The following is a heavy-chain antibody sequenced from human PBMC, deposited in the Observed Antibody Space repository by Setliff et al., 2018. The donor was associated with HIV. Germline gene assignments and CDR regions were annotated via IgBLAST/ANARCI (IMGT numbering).Heavy chain of an antibody. V-gene: IGHV4-39*01. J-gene: IGHJ4*02. Sequence: LSLTCSVSGGSVSSTSNYWGWIRQPPGKGLEWIGSIYYSGSTYYNPSLKSRVSISVDTSKNQFSLKLSSVTAADTAVYYCARVQVGGYNFYFDYWGQGTLVTVSS. CDR1: GGSVSSTSNY. CDR3: ARVQVGGYNFYFDY. D-gene: IGHD5-12*01. CDR2: IYYSGST.